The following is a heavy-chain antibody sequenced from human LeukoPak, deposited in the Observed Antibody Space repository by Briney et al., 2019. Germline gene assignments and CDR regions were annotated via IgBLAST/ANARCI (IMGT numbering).Heavy chain of an antibody. CDR2: ISSSGSTI. Sequence: GGSLRLSCAASGFTFSSYWMHWVRQAPGKGLEWVSYISSSGSTIYYADSVKGRFTISRDNAKNSLYLQMNSLRAEDTAVHYCARITSSSDYFDYRGQGTLVTVSS. CDR1: GFTFSSYW. J-gene: IGHJ4*02. D-gene: IGHD6-6*01. CDR3: ARITSSSDYFDY. V-gene: IGHV3-48*04.